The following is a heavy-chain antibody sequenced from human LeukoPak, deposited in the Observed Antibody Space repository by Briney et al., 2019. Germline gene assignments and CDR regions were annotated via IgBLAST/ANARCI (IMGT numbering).Heavy chain of an antibody. CDR3: ARSCRILDIVATIRARLGGNGFDI. CDR2: INHSGST. V-gene: IGHV4-34*01. CDR1: GGSFSGFY. Sequence: SETLSLTCAVYGGSFSGFYWSWIRQPPGKGLEWIGEINHSGSTNYNPSLKSRVTISVDTSKNQFSLKLSSVTAADKAVYYCARSCRILDIVATIRARLGGNGFDIWGQGTMVTVSS. D-gene: IGHD5-12*01. J-gene: IGHJ3*02.